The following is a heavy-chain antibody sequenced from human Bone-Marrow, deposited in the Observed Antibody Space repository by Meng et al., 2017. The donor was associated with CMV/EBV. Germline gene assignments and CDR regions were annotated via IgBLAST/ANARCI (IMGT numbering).Heavy chain of an antibody. Sequence: SGKVSCKASGGTFSSYAISWVRQAPGQGLEWMGGIIPIFGTANYAQKFQGRVTITTDESTSTAYMELSSLRSEDTAVYYCARDRIAARTFPYYYYYGMDVWGQGTTVTVSS. CDR2: IIPIFGTA. V-gene: IGHV1-69*05. D-gene: IGHD6-6*01. CDR1: GGTFSSYA. CDR3: ARDRIAARTFPYYYYYGMDV. J-gene: IGHJ6*02.